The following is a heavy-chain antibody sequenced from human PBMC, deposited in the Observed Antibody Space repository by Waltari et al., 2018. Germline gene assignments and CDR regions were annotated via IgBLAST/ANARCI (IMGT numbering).Heavy chain of an antibody. CDR1: GGPFRSYP. CDR2: IIPILGIA. J-gene: IGHJ4*02. CDR3: ARGRDLLDGYFDY. Sequence: QVQLVQSGAEVKKPGSSVKVSCKASGGPFRSYPISWWRTAPGQGLEWMGRIIPILGIANYAQKFQGRVTITADKSTSTAYMELSSLRSEDTAVYYCARGRDLLDGYFDYWGQGTLVTVSS. D-gene: IGHD3-3*01. V-gene: IGHV1-69*02.